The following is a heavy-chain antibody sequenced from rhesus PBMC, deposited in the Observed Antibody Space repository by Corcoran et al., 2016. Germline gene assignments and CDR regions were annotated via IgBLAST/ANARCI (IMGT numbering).Heavy chain of an antibody. D-gene: IGHD3-16*01. Sequence: QVQLVQSGAEVKKPGTSVKLSCKASGYTFTSYYINWVRQAPGQVLEWMGWINPSNGNTGYAQKFQGRCTMTSETSTSTAYMELNSMRSEDTAVYYCAKNYYSGSYYSRDFDYWGQGVLVTVSS. CDR1: GYTFTSYY. CDR3: AKNYYSGSYYSRDFDY. J-gene: IGHJ4*01. CDR2: INPSNGNT. V-gene: IGHV1-200*01.